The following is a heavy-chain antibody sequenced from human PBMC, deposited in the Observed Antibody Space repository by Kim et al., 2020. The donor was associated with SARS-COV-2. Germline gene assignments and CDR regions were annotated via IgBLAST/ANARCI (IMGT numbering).Heavy chain of an antibody. CDR3: ARSEGRGSWRQFDN. CDR2: IYYSGNT. V-gene: IGHV4-59*01. CDR1: SDSMSSYY. D-gene: IGHD6-19*01. Sequence: SETLSLTCAISSDSMSSYYWSWIRHLPGRGLEWIGYIYYSGNTDYNPSLKSRVSISCDTSKGHFSLDVTSLPAADTAVYYCARSEGRGSWRQFDNWGQGILSPSPQ. J-gene: IGHJ4*02.